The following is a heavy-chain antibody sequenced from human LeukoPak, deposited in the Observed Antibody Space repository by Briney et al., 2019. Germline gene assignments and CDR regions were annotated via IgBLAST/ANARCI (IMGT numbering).Heavy chain of an antibody. CDR3: TTPQIVGATLFDY. J-gene: IGHJ4*02. V-gene: IGHV3-15*01. CDR2: IKSKTDGGTT. CDR1: GFTFSNAW. Sequence: GGSLRLSCAASGFTFSNAWMSWVRQAPGKGLEWAGRIKSKTDGGTTDYAAPVKGRFTISRDDSKNTLYLQMNSLKTEDTAVYYCTTPQIVGATLFDYWGQGTQVTVSS. D-gene: IGHD1-26*01.